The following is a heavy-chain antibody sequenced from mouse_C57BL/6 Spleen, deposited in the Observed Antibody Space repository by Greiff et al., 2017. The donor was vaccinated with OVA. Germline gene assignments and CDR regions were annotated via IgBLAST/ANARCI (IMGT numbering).Heavy chain of an antibody. CDR3: ARPYYYGSSLSFAY. D-gene: IGHD1-1*01. CDR2: INPNNGGT. CDR1: GYTFTDYY. V-gene: IGHV1-26*01. J-gene: IGHJ3*01. Sequence: VQLQQSGPELVKPGASVKISCKASGYTFTDYYMNWVKQSHGQSLEWIGDINPNNGGTSYNQKFKGKATLTVDKSSSTAYMELRSLTSEDSAVYYCARPYYYGSSLSFAYWGQGTLVTVSA.